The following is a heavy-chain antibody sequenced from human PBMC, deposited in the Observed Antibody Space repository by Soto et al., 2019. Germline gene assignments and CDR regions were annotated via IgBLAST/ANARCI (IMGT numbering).Heavy chain of an antibody. J-gene: IGHJ3*02. Sequence: PSATLSVTCPFPCCSIFSSSYYWGLIRQAPGKGLEWIGSIYYSGSTYYNPSLKSRVTISVDTSKNQFSLKLSSVTAADTAVYYCARPSPRYCSGGSCLEFPDAFDIWGQGTMVT. V-gene: IGHV4-39*01. CDR2: IYYSGST. CDR1: CCSIFSSSYY. CDR3: ARPSPRYCSGGSCLEFPDAFDI. D-gene: IGHD2-15*01.